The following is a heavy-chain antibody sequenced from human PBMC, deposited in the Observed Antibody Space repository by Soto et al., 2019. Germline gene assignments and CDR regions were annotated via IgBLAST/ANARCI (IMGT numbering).Heavy chain of an antibody. CDR1: GFTFSSYW. J-gene: IGHJ3*02. V-gene: IGHV3-7*01. CDR2: IKQDGSEK. D-gene: IGHD3-3*01. Sequence: GGSLRLSCAASGFTFSSYWMSWVRQAPGKGLEWVANIKQDGSEKYYVDSVKGRFTISRDNAKNSLYLKMNSLRAEDTAVYYCASERNDFWSGHDAFDIWGQGTMVTVSS. CDR3: ASERNDFWSGHDAFDI.